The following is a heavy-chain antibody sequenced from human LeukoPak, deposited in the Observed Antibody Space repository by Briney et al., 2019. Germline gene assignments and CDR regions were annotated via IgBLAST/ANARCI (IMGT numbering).Heavy chain of an antibody. D-gene: IGHD2-15*01. CDR2: INPHGGTT. CDR3: ARDAGGPIGSYSLFLDH. V-gene: IGHV3-43*01. Sequence: GGSLRLSCATSGFSFNDYSMHWVRQAPGKGLEWVSLINPHGGTTHYADSVKGRFTISRDNSKNSLYIQMDSLRTEDTALYYCARDAGGPIGSYSLFLDHWGQGSLVTVSS. CDR1: GFSFNDYS. J-gene: IGHJ4*02.